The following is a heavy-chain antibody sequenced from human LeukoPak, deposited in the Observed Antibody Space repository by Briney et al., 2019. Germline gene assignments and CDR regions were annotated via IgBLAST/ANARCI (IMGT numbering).Heavy chain of an antibody. CDR2: ISGSGSTK. CDR1: GVTFSSYA. CDR3: ASFTDY. V-gene: IGHV3-48*03. J-gene: IGHJ4*02. Sequence: PGGSLRLSCAASGVTFSSYAMSWVRQAPGKGLEWVSYISGSGSTKYSADSVKGRLTISRDNAKNSLYLEMNSLRAEDTAVYYCASFTDYWGQGTLVTVSS.